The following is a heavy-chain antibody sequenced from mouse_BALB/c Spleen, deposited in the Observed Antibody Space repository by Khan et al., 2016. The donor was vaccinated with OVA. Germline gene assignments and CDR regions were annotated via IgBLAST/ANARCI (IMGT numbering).Heavy chain of an antibody. CDR3: ASGLKYGNFDY. CDR1: GYTFTDYS. Sequence: QVQLKQSGPELKKPGETVKISCKASGYTFTDYSMHWVKQAPGKGLKWMGWINTETGEPKYADDFKGRFAFSLETSASTAYLQINNLKNEDTATYFCASGLKYGNFDYGGQGTTLTVSS. V-gene: IGHV9-2-1*01. CDR2: INTETGEP. D-gene: IGHD2-10*02. J-gene: IGHJ2*01.